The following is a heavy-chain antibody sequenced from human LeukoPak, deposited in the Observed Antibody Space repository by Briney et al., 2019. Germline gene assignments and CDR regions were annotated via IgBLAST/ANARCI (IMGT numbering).Heavy chain of an antibody. Sequence: PGGSLRLSCAASGFTFDRYNMHWIRQAPGKALEWVSFVTRDGRTKNYAYSVMGRFTISRDNSNKSLFLQLNDLRAEDTAFYYCVKERDAHKGGLDSWGQGTLVTVSS. CDR2: VTRDGRTK. CDR1: GFTFDRYN. CDR3: VKERDAHKGGLDS. D-gene: IGHD5-24*01. V-gene: IGHV3-43*01. J-gene: IGHJ4*02.